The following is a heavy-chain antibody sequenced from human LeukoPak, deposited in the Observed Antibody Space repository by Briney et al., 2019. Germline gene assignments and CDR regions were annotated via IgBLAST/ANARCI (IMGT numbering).Heavy chain of an antibody. CDR3: ARDGNLRFLEWLSNELDY. CDR2: ISSSSSYI. CDR1: GFTFSSYS. D-gene: IGHD3-3*01. V-gene: IGHV3-21*01. J-gene: IGHJ4*02. Sequence: GGSLRLSCAASGFTFSSYSMNWVRQAPGKGLEWVSSISSSSSYIYYADSVKGRFTISRDNAKNSLYLRMNSPRAEDTAVYYCARDGNLRFLEWLSNELDYWGQGTLVTVSS.